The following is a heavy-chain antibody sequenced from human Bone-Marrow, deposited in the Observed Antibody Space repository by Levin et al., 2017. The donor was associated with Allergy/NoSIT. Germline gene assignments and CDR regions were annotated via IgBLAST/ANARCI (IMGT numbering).Heavy chain of an antibody. J-gene: IGHJ4*02. V-gene: IGHV4-34*01. D-gene: IGHD6-13*01. CDR2: INHSGST. CDR1: GGSFSGYY. Sequence: ESLKISCAVYGGSFSGYYWSWIRQPPGKGLEWIGEINHSGSTNYNPSLKSRVSISVDTSKNQFSLKLSSVTAADTAVYYCARGPSGAAGYYFDYWGQGTLVTVSS. CDR3: ARGPSGAAGYYFDY.